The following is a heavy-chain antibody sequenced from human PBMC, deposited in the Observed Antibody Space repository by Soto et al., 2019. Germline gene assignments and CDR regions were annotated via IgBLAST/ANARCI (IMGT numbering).Heavy chain of an antibody. CDR3: ARAYYDFWSGYFRQYYYYYGMDV. Sequence: ASVKVSCKASGYTFTSYGISWVRQAPGQGLEWVGWISAYNGNTNYAQKLQGRVTMTTDTSTSTAYMELRSLRSDDTAVYYCARAYYDFWSGYFRQYYYYYGMDVWGQGTTVTVSS. CDR2: ISAYNGNT. V-gene: IGHV1-18*04. CDR1: GYTFTSYG. D-gene: IGHD3-3*01. J-gene: IGHJ6*02.